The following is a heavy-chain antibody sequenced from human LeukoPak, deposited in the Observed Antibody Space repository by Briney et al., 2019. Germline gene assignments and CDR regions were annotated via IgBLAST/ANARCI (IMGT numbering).Heavy chain of an antibody. V-gene: IGHV3-23*01. CDR2: ISGGGGST. Sequence: GGSLRLSCAASGFTFSSYAMSWVRQAPGKGLEWVSAISGGGGSTYYADSVKGRFTISRDNSKNTVYLQMNSVRAEDTAVYYCAKNEYTSVWSLYYFDGWGQGTLVTVSS. CDR1: GFTFSSYA. CDR3: AKNEYTSVWSLYYFDG. D-gene: IGHD6-19*01. J-gene: IGHJ4*02.